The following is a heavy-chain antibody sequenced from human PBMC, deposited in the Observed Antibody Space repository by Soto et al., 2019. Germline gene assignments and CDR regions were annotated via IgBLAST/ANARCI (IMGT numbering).Heavy chain of an antibody. CDR1: GFTFSSYW. D-gene: IGHD1-26*01. V-gene: IGHV3-74*01. Sequence: EVQLVESGGGLVQPGGSLRLSCAASGFTFSSYWMHWVRQAPGKGLVWVSRINSDGSSTSYADSVKGRFTISRDNAKNTLYLQMNSLRAEDTAFYYCAVRKTGSFFDYWGQGTLVTVSS. CDR3: AVRKTGSFFDY. J-gene: IGHJ4*02. CDR2: INSDGSST.